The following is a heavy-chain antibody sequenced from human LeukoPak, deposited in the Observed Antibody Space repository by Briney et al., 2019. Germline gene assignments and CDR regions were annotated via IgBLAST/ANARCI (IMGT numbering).Heavy chain of an antibody. V-gene: IGHV1-46*01. CDR3: ARGMRPGTERWLQLRFYYYGMDV. J-gene: IGHJ6*02. CDR2: INPSGCST. D-gene: IGHD5-24*01. Sequence: GASVKVSCKASGYTFTSYYMHWVRQAPGQGLEWMGIINPSGCSTSYAQKFQGRVTMTRDTSTSTVYMELSSLRSEDTAVYYCARGMRPGTERWLQLRFYYYGMDVWGQGTTVTISS. CDR1: GYTFTSYY.